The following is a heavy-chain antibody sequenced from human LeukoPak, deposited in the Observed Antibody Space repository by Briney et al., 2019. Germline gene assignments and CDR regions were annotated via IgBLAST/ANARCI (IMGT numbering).Heavy chain of an antibody. D-gene: IGHD1-26*01. V-gene: IGHV3-20*04. CDR1: GFTFDDYG. CDR3: ARTQTPGVGANDAFDI. J-gene: IGHJ3*02. Sequence: GGSLRLSCAASGFTFDDYGMSWVRQAPGKGLEWVSGINWNGGSTGYADSVKGRFTISRDNAKNSLYLQMNSLIAEDTALYYCARTQTPGVGANDAFDIWGQGTMVTVSS. CDR2: INWNGGST.